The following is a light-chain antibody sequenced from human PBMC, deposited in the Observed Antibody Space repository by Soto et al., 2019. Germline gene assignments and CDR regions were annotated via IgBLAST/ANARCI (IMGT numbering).Light chain of an antibody. CDR1: QSVLYSPTNKNY. Sequence: DIVMTQSPDSLAVSLGERATINCKSSQSVLYSPTNKNYLAWYQQKPGQPPKLLVYWASTRESGVPDRFSGSGSGTDFTLTISSLQAEDTAVYYSHQYQSAPQTFGHGTKVEIK. V-gene: IGKV4-1*01. CDR3: HQYQSAPQT. J-gene: IGKJ1*01. CDR2: WAS.